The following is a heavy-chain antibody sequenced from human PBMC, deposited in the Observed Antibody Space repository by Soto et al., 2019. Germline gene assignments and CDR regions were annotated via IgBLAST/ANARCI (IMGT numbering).Heavy chain of an antibody. J-gene: IGHJ4*01. V-gene: IGHV4-59*01. CDR1: GGSINNYY. CDR3: ARLRGHFDY. Sequence: SETLSLTCTVPGGSINNYYWTWIRQPPGKGLEYIGYIFYSGTTNYNPSLKSRVTISVDTSKNQFSLRLSSVTAADTAAYYCARLRGHFDYWGQGTLVTVAS. D-gene: IGHD3-16*01. CDR2: IFYSGTT.